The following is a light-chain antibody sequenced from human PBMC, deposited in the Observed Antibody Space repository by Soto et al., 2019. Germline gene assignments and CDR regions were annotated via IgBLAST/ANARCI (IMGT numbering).Light chain of an antibody. Sequence: QSGLTQPASVSGSPGQSVTISCTRTSSDVGGYNYVSWYQQHPGKAPKLMIYDVSNRPSGVSNRFSGSKSGNTASLTISGLQAEDEADYYCSSYTSGSTLHVFGTGTKVTVL. CDR3: SSYTSGSTLHV. V-gene: IGLV2-14*01. CDR1: SSDVGGYNY. J-gene: IGLJ1*01. CDR2: DVS.